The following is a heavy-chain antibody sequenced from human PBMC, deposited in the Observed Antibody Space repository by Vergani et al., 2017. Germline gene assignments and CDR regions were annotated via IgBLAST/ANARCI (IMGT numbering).Heavy chain of an antibody. Sequence: QVQVVESGGGVVQPGGSPRLSCAASGFTLSNYGMHWVRQAPGKGLEWVAFLRYDGITTQYVDSGKGRFIISRDNSKNTLYLKMSSLRPEDTATYYCVKDAGSYENFFDSWGQGTLVTVSS. J-gene: IGHJ4*02. CDR3: VKDAGSYENFFDS. V-gene: IGHV3-30*02. D-gene: IGHD1-26*01. CDR1: GFTLSNYG. CDR2: LRYDGITT.